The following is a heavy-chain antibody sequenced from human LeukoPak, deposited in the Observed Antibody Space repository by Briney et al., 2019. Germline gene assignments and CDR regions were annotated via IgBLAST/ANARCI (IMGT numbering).Heavy chain of an antibody. CDR2: TSDRGDYT. CDR1: GFTFSSYS. J-gene: IGHJ4*02. V-gene: IGHV3-23*01. Sequence: PGGSLRLSCAASGFTFSSYSMSWVRQAPGKGLEWVSGTSDRGDYTYYADSVKGRFTISRDNSKNTLSLQMNSLRAEDTVVYYCAKALYGGHDYWGQGTLVTVSS. CDR3: AKALYGGHDY. D-gene: IGHD4-23*01.